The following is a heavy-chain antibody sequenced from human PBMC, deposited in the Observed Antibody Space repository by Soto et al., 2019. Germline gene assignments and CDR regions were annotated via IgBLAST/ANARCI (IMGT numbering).Heavy chain of an antibody. J-gene: IGHJ6*02. D-gene: IGHD5-18*01. CDR2: IYYSGST. Sequence: QVQLQESGPGLVKPSQTLSLTCTVSGGSISSGDYYWSWIRQPPGKGLEWIGYIYYSGSTYYNPSLKSRVTISVDTSKNQLPLQRSSVTAADTAVHYCARASPVVTDVWGQGTTVTVSS. CDR3: ARASPVVTDV. V-gene: IGHV4-30-4*01. CDR1: GGSISSGDYY.